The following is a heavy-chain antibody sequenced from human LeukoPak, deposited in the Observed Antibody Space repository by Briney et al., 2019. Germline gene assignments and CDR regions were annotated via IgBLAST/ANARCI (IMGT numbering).Heavy chain of an antibody. Sequence: GASVKVSCKASGYTFTSYGISWIRQAPRQGLEWMGWISVYNGNTNYVQKFQDRVTMTTDTSTSTAYMELRSLRSDDTAVYYCARVRIHYDNSDYPTRNDYWGQGTLVTVSS. CDR2: ISVYNGNT. V-gene: IGHV1-18*01. D-gene: IGHD3-22*01. J-gene: IGHJ4*02. CDR1: GYTFTSYG. CDR3: ARVRIHYDNSDYPTRNDY.